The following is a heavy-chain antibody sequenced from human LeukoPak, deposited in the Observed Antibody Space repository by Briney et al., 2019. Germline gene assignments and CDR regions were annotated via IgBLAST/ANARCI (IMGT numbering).Heavy chain of an antibody. CDR1: GFTFSSYW. J-gene: IGHJ5*02. CDR3: ARAGKAAGNSVWFDP. CDR2: IKQDGSEK. Sequence: PGGSLRLSCAASGFTFSSYWMSWVRQAPGKGLEWVANIKQDGSEKYYVDSVKGRFTISRDNAKNSLYLQMNSLRAEDTAVYYCARAGKAAGNSVWFDPWGQGTLVTVSS. D-gene: IGHD6-13*01. V-gene: IGHV3-7*04.